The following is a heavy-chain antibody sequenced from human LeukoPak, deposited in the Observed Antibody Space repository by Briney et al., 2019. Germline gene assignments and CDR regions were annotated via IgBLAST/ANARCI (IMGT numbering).Heavy chain of an antibody. CDR2: IYPADSDI. Sequence: RGESLQISCKGSGSSINNYWIAWVRQMPGKGLEWMGIIYPADSDIRYSPSFQGQVTISADKSISTAYLQWNSLKASDTAMYYCARQEYCSGASCYTWFDPWGQGTLVTVSS. CDR1: GSSINNYW. CDR3: ARQEYCSGASCYTWFDP. V-gene: IGHV5-51*01. D-gene: IGHD2-15*01. J-gene: IGHJ5*02.